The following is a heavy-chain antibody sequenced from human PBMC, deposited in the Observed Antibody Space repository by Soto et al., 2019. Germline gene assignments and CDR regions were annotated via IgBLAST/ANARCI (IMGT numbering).Heavy chain of an antibody. J-gene: IGHJ4*02. CDR2: TYYRSKWYS. CDR1: GDSVSSTSAA. CDR3: ARGSYYSGWV. V-gene: IGHV6-1*01. D-gene: IGHD6-19*01. Sequence: PSQTLSLTCAISGDSVSSTSAAWSWIRQSPSRGLEWLGRTYYRSKWYSDYAVSVKIRITINPDTSKNQYSLQLNSVTPEDTAVYYCARGSYYSGWVWGQGTLVTVSS.